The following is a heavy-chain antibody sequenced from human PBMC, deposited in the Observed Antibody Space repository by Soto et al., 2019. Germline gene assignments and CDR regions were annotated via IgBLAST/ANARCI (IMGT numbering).Heavy chain of an antibody. CDR3: ARGNKVVAPSTKGVLSVTTPTLFDY. Sequence: SETLSLTCAVYGGSFSGYYWSWIRQPPGKGLEWIGEINHSGSTNYNPSLKSRVTISVDTSKNQFSLKLSSVTAADTAVYYCARGNKVVAPSTKGVLSVTTPTLFDYWGQGTLVTVSS. V-gene: IGHV4-34*01. CDR2: INHSGST. D-gene: IGHD2-15*01. CDR1: GGSFSGYY. J-gene: IGHJ4*02.